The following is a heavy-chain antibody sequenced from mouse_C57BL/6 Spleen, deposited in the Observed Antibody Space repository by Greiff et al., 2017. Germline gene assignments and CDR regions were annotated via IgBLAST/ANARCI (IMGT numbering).Heavy chain of an antibody. CDR2: ISAGGSYT. D-gene: IGHD2-1*01. Sequence: EVHLVESGGGLVKPGGSLKLSCAASGFTFSSYAMSWVRQTPEKRLEWVATISAGGSYTYYPDNVKGRFTISRDNAKNNLYLQMSHLKSEDTAMYYCERDSHPYGNYEGSLFAYWGQGTLVTVSA. CDR1: GFTFSSYA. CDR3: ERDSHPYGNYEGSLFAY. V-gene: IGHV5-4*01. J-gene: IGHJ3*01.